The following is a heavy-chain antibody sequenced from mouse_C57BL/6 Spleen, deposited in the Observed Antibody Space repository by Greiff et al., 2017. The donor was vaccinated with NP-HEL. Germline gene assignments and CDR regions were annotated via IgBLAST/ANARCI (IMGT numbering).Heavy chain of an antibody. CDR3: AREDGLRPFAY. CDR1: GYSITSGYY. Sequence: EVKLVESGPGLVKPSQSLSLTCSVTGYSITSGYYWNWIRQFPGNKLEWMGYISYDGSNNYNPSLKNRISITRDTSKNQFFLKLNSVTTEDTATYYCAREDGLRPFAYWGQGTLVTVSA. D-gene: IGHD2-4*01. J-gene: IGHJ3*01. V-gene: IGHV3-6*01. CDR2: ISYDGSN.